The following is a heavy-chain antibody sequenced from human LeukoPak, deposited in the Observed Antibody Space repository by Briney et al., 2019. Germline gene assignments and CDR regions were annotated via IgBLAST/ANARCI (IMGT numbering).Heavy chain of an antibody. J-gene: IGHJ5*02. CDR1: GFTFSSYW. CDR2: IKQDGSEK. CDR3: ARTIRYGDDNWFDP. Sequence: GGSLRLSCAASGFTFSSYWMSWVRQAPGKGLEWVANIKQDGSEKYYVDSVKGRFTISRDNAKNSLYLQMNSLRAEDTAVYYYARTIRYGDDNWFDPWGQGTLVTVSS. D-gene: IGHD4-17*01. V-gene: IGHV3-7*01.